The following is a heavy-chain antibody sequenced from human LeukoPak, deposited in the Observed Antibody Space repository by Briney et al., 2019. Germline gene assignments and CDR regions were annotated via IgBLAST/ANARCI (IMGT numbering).Heavy chain of an antibody. Sequence: TSETLSLTCAVYGGSFSGYYWSWVRQPPGKGLEWIGEINHGGSTNYNPSLKSRVTISVDTSKNQFSLKLSSVTAADTAVYYCARSPNPDFWSGYYQRYYYMDVWGKGTTVTVSS. J-gene: IGHJ6*03. CDR3: ARSPNPDFWSGYYQRYYYMDV. CDR2: INHGGST. V-gene: IGHV4-34*01. CDR1: GGSFSGYY. D-gene: IGHD3-3*01.